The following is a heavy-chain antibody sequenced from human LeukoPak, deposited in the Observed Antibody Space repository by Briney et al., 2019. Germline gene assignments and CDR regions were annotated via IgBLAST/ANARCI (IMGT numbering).Heavy chain of an antibody. CDR2: INPSGGST. V-gene: IGHV1-46*01. Sequence: ASVKVSCKASGYTFTSYYMHWVRQAPGQGLEWMGIINPSGGSTSYAQKFQGRFTISRDNSKNTLYLEMNSLRPEDTAVYHCAKDSKVAAAGYFFDYWGQGTLVTVSS. J-gene: IGHJ4*02. CDR1: GYTFTSYY. CDR3: AKDSKVAAAGYFFDY. D-gene: IGHD6-13*01.